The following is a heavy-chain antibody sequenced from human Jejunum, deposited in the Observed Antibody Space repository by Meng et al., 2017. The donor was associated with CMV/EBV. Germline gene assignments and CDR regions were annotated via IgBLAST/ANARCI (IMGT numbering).Heavy chain of an antibody. CDR3: ARGPGASTREGFDY. D-gene: IGHD1-26*01. V-gene: IGHV4-4*07. Sequence: QVRLQESGPGLVKPSETLSLTCTVSGGSISNHYWSWIRQSVGKGLEWIGRFYSSDTYNYHPSLNSRLTMSLDTSKNQFSLNLSSVTAADTAIYYCARGPGASTREGFDYWGLGTLVTVSS. CDR1: GGSISNHY. J-gene: IGHJ4*02. CDR2: FYSSDTY.